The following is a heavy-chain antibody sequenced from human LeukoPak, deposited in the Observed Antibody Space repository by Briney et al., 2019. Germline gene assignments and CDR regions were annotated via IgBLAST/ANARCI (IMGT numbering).Heavy chain of an antibody. J-gene: IGHJ4*02. V-gene: IGHV4-39*01. Sequence: PSETLSLTCTVSGGSISSSSYYWGWLRQPPGKGLEWIGSIYYSGSTYYNPSLKSRVTISVDTSKNQFSLKLSSVTAADTAVYYCASGYSSSWSPPGYFDYWGQGTLVTVSS. CDR3: ASGYSSSWSPPGYFDY. CDR2: IYYSGST. D-gene: IGHD6-13*01. CDR1: GGSISSSSYY.